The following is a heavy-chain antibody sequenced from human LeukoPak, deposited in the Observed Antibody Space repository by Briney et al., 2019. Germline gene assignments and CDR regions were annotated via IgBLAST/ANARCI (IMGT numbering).Heavy chain of an antibody. V-gene: IGHV1-18*01. J-gene: IGHJ5*02. Sequence: RVASVKVSCTASGYTFTSYGISWVRQAPGQGLEWMGWISAYNGNTNYAQKLQGRVTMTTDTSTSTAYMELRSLRSDDTAVYYCARLNSSGWYTGNWFDPWGQGTLVTVSS. CDR3: ARLNSSGWYTGNWFDP. D-gene: IGHD6-19*01. CDR1: GYTFTSYG. CDR2: ISAYNGNT.